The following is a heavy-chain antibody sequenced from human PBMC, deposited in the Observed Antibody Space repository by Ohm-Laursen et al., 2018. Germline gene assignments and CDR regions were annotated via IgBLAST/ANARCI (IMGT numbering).Heavy chain of an antibody. CDR3: TWMEVRGVIITG. D-gene: IGHD3-10*01. Sequence: GSLRLSCAASGFTFSNARMSWVRQAPGKGLEWVGRIKSKTDGGTTDYAAPVKGRFTTSRDDSKNTLYLQMNSLKTEDTAVYYCTWMEVRGVIITGWGQGTLVTVSS. J-gene: IGHJ4*02. CDR1: GFTFSNAR. V-gene: IGHV3-15*01. CDR2: IKSKTDGGTT.